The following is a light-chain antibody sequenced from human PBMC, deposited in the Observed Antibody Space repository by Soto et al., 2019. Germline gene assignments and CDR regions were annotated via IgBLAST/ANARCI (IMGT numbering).Light chain of an antibody. J-gene: IGKJ1*01. V-gene: IGKV3-15*01. CDR3: QQYESLWT. CDR2: GAS. Sequence: EIVMTQSPATLSVSPGERATLSCRASQSVSSNLAWYQQKPGQAPRLLIYGASTRATGIPARFSGSGSGTEFTLTISSLQSEDFAIYYCQQYESLWTFGLGTKVEIK. CDR1: QSVSSN.